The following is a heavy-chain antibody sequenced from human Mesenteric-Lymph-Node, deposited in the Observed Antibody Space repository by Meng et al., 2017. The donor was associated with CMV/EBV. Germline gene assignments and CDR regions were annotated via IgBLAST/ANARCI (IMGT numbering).Heavy chain of an antibody. Sequence: SETLSLTCTVSGGSISSSSYYWGWIRQPPGKGLEWIGTMYYSGTTYYNPSLKSRVTISVDTSKNQLSLKLNSVTAADTAVYYCVRLSQYCSRTSCPGDYWGQGTLVTVSS. CDR1: GGSISSSSYY. CDR2: MYYSGTT. CDR3: VRLSQYCSRTSCPGDY. V-gene: IGHV4-39*01. J-gene: IGHJ4*02. D-gene: IGHD2-2*01.